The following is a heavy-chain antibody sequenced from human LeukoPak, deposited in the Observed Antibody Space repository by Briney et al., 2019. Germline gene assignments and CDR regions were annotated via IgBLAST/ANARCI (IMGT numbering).Heavy chain of an antibody. CDR3: AKASAMIVVVSKHFDY. Sequence: GGSLRLSCAASGFTFSSYGMHWVRQAPGKGLEWVAFIRYDGSNKYYADSVKGRFTISRDNSKNTLYLQMNSLRAEDTAVYYCAKASAMIVVVSKHFDYWGQGTLVTVSS. V-gene: IGHV3-30*02. CDR1: GFTFSSYG. CDR2: IRYDGSNK. J-gene: IGHJ4*02. D-gene: IGHD3-22*01.